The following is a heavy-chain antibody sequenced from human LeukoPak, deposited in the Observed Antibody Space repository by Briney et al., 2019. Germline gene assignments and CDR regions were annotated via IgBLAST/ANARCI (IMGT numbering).Heavy chain of an antibody. CDR1: GGSISSSSYY. J-gene: IGHJ6*02. Sequence: SETLSLTCTVSGGSISSSSYYWGWIRQPPGKGLEWIGSIYYSGSTYYNPSLKSRVTISVDTSKNQFSLKLSSVTAADTAVYYCARDGSTRQYGMDVWGQGTLVTVSS. CDR3: ARDGSTRQYGMDV. V-gene: IGHV4-39*07. D-gene: IGHD2-2*01. CDR2: IYYSGST.